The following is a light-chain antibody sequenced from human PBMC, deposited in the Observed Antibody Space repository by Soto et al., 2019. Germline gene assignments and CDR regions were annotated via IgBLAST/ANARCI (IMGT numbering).Light chain of an antibody. CDR1: QSVRSSY. V-gene: IGKV3-20*01. J-gene: IGKJ1*01. Sequence: EIVLTQSPGTLSLSPGERATLSCRASQSVRSSYFAWYQQKPGQAHRPLIYGASSRATGIPDRFSGSGSGTDFTLTISRLEPEDFAVYYCQQYGSSPRTFGQGTKVEIK. CDR3: QQYGSSPRT. CDR2: GAS.